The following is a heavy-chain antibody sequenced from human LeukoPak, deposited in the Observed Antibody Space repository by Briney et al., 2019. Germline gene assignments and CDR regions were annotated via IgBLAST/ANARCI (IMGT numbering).Heavy chain of an antibody. V-gene: IGHV1-69*13. J-gene: IGHJ6*02. CDR2: IIPIFGTA. CDR1: GGTFSSYA. CDR3: ATMGVIIPHGYYYGIDV. Sequence: SVKVSCKASGGTFSSYAISWVRQAPGQGLEWMGGIIPIFGTANYAQKFQGRVTITADESTSTAYMELSSLRSEDTAVYYCATMGVIIPHGYYYGIDVWGQGTTVTVSS. D-gene: IGHD3-10*01.